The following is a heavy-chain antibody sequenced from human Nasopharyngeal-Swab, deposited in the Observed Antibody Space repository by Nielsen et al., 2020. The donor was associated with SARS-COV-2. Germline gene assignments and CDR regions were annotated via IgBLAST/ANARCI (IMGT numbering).Heavy chain of an antibody. CDR3: ARMDFIASRDY. D-gene: IGHD6-13*01. CDR1: GFSVSYNY. J-gene: IGHJ4*02. V-gene: IGHV3-53*01. CDR2: IYSRGET. Sequence: GSLRLSCEVSGFSVSYNYMSWVRQAPGKGLEWVAVIYSRGETHCTDSVRGRFTISRDNSKNMVNLQLNSLRAEDTAVYYCARMDFIASRDYWGQGTLVTVSS.